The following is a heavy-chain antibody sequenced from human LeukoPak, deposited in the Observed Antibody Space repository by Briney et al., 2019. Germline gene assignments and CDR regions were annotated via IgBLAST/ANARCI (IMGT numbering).Heavy chain of an antibody. J-gene: IGHJ4*02. Sequence: SETLSLTCAVYGGSFSGYYWSWIRQPPGKGLEWIGEINHSGSTYYNPSLKSRVTISVDTSKNQFSLKLNSVSATDTAVYYCARDRGFGESYPGMTYFDYWGQGTLVTVSS. V-gene: IGHV4-34*01. CDR2: INHSGST. CDR3: ARDRGFGESYPGMTYFDY. CDR1: GGSFSGYY. D-gene: IGHD3-10*01.